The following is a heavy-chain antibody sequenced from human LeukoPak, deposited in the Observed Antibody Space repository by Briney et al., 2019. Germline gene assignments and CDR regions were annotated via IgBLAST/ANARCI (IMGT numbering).Heavy chain of an antibody. V-gene: IGHV3-23*01. J-gene: IGHJ4*02. D-gene: IGHD6-13*01. CDR2: ISGGGSGK. Sequence: GGSLRLSCAASGFTFSSYAMSWVRKAPGKGLEWVSAISGGGSGKYYADSVKGRFTIARDNSKNTLYLHMNSLIAEDTAVYYGATQPATADKLDNWGQGTLVTVSS. CDR3: ATQPATADKLDN. CDR1: GFTFSSYA.